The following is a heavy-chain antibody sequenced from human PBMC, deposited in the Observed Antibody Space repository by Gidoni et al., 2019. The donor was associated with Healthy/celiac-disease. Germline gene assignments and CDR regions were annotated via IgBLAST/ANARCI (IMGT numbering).Heavy chain of an antibody. V-gene: IGHV4-30-4*01. CDR3: ARRYDYGDSRLDY. CDR2: IYYSGST. J-gene: IGHJ4*02. Sequence: QMQLQESGPGLVKPSQTLSLTCTVSGGSISSGDYCWRWIRQPPGKGLEWIGYIYYSGSTYFTPSLKSRVTISVDTSKTQFSLKLSSVTAADTAVYYCARRYDYGDSRLDYWGQGTLVTVSS. D-gene: IGHD4-17*01. CDR1: GGSISSGDYC.